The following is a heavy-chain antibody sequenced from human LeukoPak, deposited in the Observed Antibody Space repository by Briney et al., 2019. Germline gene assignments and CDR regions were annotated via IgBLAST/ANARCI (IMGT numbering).Heavy chain of an antibody. CDR2: VSPNSGNT. V-gene: IGHV1-8*01. Sequence: ASVKVSCKASGYTFTSYDINWMRQATGQGLEWMGWVSPNSGNTGYAQKFQGRVTMTRDTSTGTVYLELSSLRSEDSAVYYCVRTPPNWGADFWGQGTLVTVSS. D-gene: IGHD7-27*01. CDR3: VRTPPNWGADF. J-gene: IGHJ4*02. CDR1: GYTFTSYD.